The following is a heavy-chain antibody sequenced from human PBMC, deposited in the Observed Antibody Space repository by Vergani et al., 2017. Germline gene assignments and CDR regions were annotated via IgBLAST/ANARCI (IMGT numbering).Heavy chain of an antibody. V-gene: IGHV3-23*01. CDR1: GFTFSTYT. Sequence: EVQLLESGGGLVQPGGSLRLSCAASGFTFSTYTMSWVRQAPGKGLEWVSAISGSGGSTYYADSVKGRFTISRDNSISTAYLQWSSLKASDTAMYYCASPIFGVLWGQGILVTVSS. CDR3: ASPIFGVL. CDR2: ISGSGGST. J-gene: IGHJ4*02. D-gene: IGHD3-3*01.